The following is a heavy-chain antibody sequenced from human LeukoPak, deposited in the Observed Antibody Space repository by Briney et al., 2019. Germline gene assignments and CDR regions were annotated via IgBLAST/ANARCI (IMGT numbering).Heavy chain of an antibody. D-gene: IGHD6-19*01. Sequence: GGSLRLSCAASGFTISNYAMSWVRQAPGKGLEWVSAIGGSGGSIYYADSVKGRFTISRDNSKNTLYLQMNSLRAEDTAVYYCAKDHFLQQWLVYDYWGQGTLVTVSS. J-gene: IGHJ4*02. CDR3: AKDHFLQQWLVYDY. CDR1: GFTISNYA. V-gene: IGHV3-23*01. CDR2: IGGSGGSI.